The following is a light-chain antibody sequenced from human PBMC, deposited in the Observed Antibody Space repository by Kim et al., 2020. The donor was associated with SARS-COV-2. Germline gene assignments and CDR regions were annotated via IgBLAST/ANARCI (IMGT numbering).Light chain of an antibody. CDR3: NSRDSNDNVV. V-gene: IGLV3-19*01. CDR1: SLRSYF. Sequence: SSEPTQDPAVSVALRQTVRITCQGDSLRSYFATWYQQKPGQAPIPVIYGKNNRPSGIPDRFSGSSSGNTASLTITGTQAGDEADYYCNSRDSNDNVVFGGGTKLTVL. CDR2: GKN. J-gene: IGLJ2*01.